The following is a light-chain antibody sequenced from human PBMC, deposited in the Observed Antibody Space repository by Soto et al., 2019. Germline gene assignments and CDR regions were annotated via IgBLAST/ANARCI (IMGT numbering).Light chain of an antibody. CDR2: AAS. Sequence: AIRMTQSPSSFSASTGDRVTITCRASQGISSYLAWYQQKPGKAPKLLIYAASTLQSGVPSSFSGSGSGTDFTLTISCLQSEDFATYYCQQYYSYPYTFCQGTKLEIK. V-gene: IGKV1-8*01. CDR1: QGISSY. CDR3: QQYYSYPYT. J-gene: IGKJ2*01.